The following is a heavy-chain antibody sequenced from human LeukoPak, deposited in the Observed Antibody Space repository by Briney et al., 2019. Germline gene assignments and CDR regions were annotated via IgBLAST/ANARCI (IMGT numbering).Heavy chain of an antibody. Sequence: PGGSLRLSCAASGFTFSSYSMNWVRQAPGKGLEWVSYISSSSSTIYYADSVKGRFTISRDNAKNSLYLQMNSLRAEDTAVYYCARALVVAATSFDLWGRGTLVTVSS. CDR1: GFTFSSYS. CDR2: ISSSSSTI. V-gene: IGHV3-48*01. D-gene: IGHD2-15*01. J-gene: IGHJ2*01. CDR3: ARALVVAATSFDL.